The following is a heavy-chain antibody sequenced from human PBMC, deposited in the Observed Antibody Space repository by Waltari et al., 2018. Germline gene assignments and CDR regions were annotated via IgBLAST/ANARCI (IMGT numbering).Heavy chain of an antibody. D-gene: IGHD3-3*01. CDR2: RKEDGTDK. Sequence: EVQLVESGGGLVQPGGSLRLSCAGSGFNFGRSWMAWVRQAPGKGLEWGDNRKEDGTDKYYVDSVEGRFTISRDNAKNSLHLEMNSVRVEDTAVYYCARDTYYDFWSGESEYFQGLDVWGQGTTVTVTS. CDR1: GFNFGRSW. J-gene: IGHJ6*02. V-gene: IGHV3-7*03. CDR3: ARDTYYDFWSGESEYFQGLDV.